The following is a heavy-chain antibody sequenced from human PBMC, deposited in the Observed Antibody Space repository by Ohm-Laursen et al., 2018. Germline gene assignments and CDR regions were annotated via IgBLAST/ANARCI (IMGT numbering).Heavy chain of an antibody. CDR1: GFTFDDYG. Sequence: SLRLSCAASGFTFDDYGMHWVRQAPGKGLEWVSGISWNSGSIAYADSVKGRFTISRDNAKNSLYLQMNSLRAEDTALYYCAKSWYGDYYFDYWGQGTLVTVSS. J-gene: IGHJ4*02. CDR3: AKSWYGDYYFDY. D-gene: IGHD4-17*01. V-gene: IGHV3-9*01. CDR2: ISWNSGSI.